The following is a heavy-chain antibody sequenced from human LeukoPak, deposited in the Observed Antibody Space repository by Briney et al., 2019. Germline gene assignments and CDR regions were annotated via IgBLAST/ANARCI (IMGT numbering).Heavy chain of an antibody. Sequence: SETLSLTCTVSGGSINNYYWSWIRQPPGKGLEWIGFIYYSGTTNYNPSLKSRVTISVDTSKNQFSLKLTSVTAADTAVYYCARQYCSGGSCYPYSDYWGQGTLVTVSS. CDR1: GGSINNYY. D-gene: IGHD2-15*01. J-gene: IGHJ4*02. V-gene: IGHV4-59*01. CDR2: IYYSGTT. CDR3: ARQYCSGGSCYPYSDY.